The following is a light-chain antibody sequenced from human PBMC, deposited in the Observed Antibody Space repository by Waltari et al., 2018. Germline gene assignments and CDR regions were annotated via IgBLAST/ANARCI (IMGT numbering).Light chain of an antibody. V-gene: IGKV3-15*01. Sequence: EIVMTQSPATLSVSPGERATLSCRASQSVSSNLAWYQQKPGQAPRLLIYGASTRATGIPARFSGSGSGTEFTLTINSLQAEDVAIYYCQQYVTTPSLTFGGGTKVEL. CDR2: GAS. CDR3: QQYVTTPSLT. CDR1: QSVSSN. J-gene: IGKJ4*01.